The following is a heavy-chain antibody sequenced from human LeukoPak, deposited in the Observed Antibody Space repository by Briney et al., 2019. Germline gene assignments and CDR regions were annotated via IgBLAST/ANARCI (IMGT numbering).Heavy chain of an antibody. CDR3: ARFHILTAWDY. CDR2: ISSSSSYI. CDR1: GFTFSSYS. J-gene: IGHJ4*02. D-gene: IGHD3-9*01. V-gene: IGHV3-21*01. Sequence: GSLRLSCAASGFTFSSYSMNWVRQAPGKGLEWVSSISSSSSYIYYADSVKGRFTISRDNAKNSLYLQMNSLRAEDTAVYYCARFHILTAWDYWGQGTLVTVSS.